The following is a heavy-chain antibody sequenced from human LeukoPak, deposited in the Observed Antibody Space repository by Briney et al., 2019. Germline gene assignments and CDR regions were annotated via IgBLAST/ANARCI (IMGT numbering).Heavy chain of an antibody. Sequence: GGTLRLSCAASGFTFDDHAMHWVRQVPGKGLEWVSVVTWDGGSGYYADSVKGRFTISRDNSKNSLYLQMNSLRTEDTALYYCAKDILVGATSGFDYWGQGTLVTVSS. CDR3: AKDILVGATSGFDY. D-gene: IGHD1-26*01. J-gene: IGHJ4*02. CDR1: GFTFDDHA. V-gene: IGHV3-43D*03. CDR2: VTWDGGSG.